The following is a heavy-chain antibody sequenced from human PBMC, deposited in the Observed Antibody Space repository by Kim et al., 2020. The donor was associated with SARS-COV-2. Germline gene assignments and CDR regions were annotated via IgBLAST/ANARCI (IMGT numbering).Heavy chain of an antibody. Sequence: SETLSLTCAVYGGSFSGYYWSWIRQPPGKGLEWIGEINHSGSTNYNPSLKSRVTISVDTSKNQFSLKLSSVTAADTAVYYCARGFSSELLLWFGEFVFDYGGQGTLVTVSS. CDR2: INHSGST. CDR1: GGSFSGYY. CDR3: ARGFSSELLLWFGEFVFDY. V-gene: IGHV4-34*01. D-gene: IGHD3-10*01. J-gene: IGHJ4*02.